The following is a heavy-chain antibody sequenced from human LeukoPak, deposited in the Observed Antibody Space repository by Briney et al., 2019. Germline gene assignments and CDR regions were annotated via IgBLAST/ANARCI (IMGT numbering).Heavy chain of an antibody. J-gene: IGHJ4*02. V-gene: IGHV1-18*01. CDR3: AREYCGNPGLFGY. CDR2: ITPYNGNT. D-gene: IGHD4-23*01. CDR1: GYTFIGYS. Sequence: ASVKVSCKASGYTFIGYSISWVRQAPGHGLEWMGWITPYNGNTNYVQNLQGRVTMTTDTSTSIAYMELRSLRSDDTAVYYCAREYCGNPGLFGYWGQGTLVTVSS.